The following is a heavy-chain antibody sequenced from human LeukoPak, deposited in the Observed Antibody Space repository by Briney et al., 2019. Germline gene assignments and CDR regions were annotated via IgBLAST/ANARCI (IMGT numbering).Heavy chain of an antibody. J-gene: IGHJ4*02. V-gene: IGHV3-7*01. CDR2: IKQDGSEK. CDR1: GFTFSSYW. Sequence: GGSLRLSCAASGFTFSSYWMSWVRQAPGKGLEWVANIKQDGSEKYYVDSAKGRFTISRDNAKNSLYLQMNSLRAEDTAVYYCARDLGAVAGTEFDYWGQGTLVTVSS. D-gene: IGHD6-19*01. CDR3: ARDLGAVAGTEFDY.